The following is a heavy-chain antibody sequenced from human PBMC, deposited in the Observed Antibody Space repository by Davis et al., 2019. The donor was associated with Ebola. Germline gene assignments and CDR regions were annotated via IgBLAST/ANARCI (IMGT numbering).Heavy chain of an antibody. D-gene: IGHD3-22*01. J-gene: IGHJ6*02. V-gene: IGHV5-51*01. CDR3: ARYSSGYYYYYYGMDV. Sequence: GESLKISCKGSGYSFTSYWIGWVRQMPGKGLEWMGIIYLGDTDTRYSPSFQGQVTISADKSISTAYLQWSSLKASDTAMYYCARYSSGYYYYYYGMDVWGQGTTVTVSS. CDR1: GYSFTSYW. CDR2: IYLGDTDT.